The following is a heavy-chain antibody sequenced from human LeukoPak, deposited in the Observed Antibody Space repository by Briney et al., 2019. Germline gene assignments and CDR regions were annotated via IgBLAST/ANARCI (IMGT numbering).Heavy chain of an antibody. CDR2: IYYSGST. CDR1: GGSISSYY. V-gene: IGHV4-59*01. CDR3: ARGRRLYFDY. J-gene: IGHJ4*02. Sequence: SETLSLTCTVSGGSISSYYWSWIRQPPGKGLEWIGYIYYSGSTNYNPSLKSRVTISVDTSKNQFSLKLSSVTAADTAVYYCARGRRLYFDYWGQGTLVTVSS. D-gene: IGHD3-10*01.